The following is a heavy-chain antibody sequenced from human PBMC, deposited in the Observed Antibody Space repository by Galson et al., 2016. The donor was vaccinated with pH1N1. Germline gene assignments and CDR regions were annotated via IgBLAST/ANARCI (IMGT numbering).Heavy chain of an antibody. V-gene: IGHV1-69*13. J-gene: IGHJ4*01. CDR1: GGTFSSFG. D-gene: IGHD2-21*02. CDR3: ARSPGYMVTALDN. Sequence: SVKASCKASGGTFSSFGISWVRQAPGQGLEWMGGIIGMFAKTNYAQKFRGRVTITADELTSTAYMDLSSLTSEDTAVYYCARSPGYMVTALDNWGHGTLVTVSS. CDR2: IIGMFAKT.